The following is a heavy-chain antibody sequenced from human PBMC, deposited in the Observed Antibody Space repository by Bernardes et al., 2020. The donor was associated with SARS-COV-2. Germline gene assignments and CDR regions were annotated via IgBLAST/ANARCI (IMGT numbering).Heavy chain of an antibody. CDR3: AREFGFGWFDP. CDR2: IYTSGST. D-gene: IGHD3-16*01. J-gene: IGHJ5*02. CDR1: GGSISSGSYY. Sequence: TLSLTCTVSGGSISSGSYYWSWIRQPAGKGLEWIGRIYTSGSTNYNPSLKSRVTISVDTSKNQFSLKLSSVTAADTAVYYCAREFGFGWFDPWGQGTLVTVSS. V-gene: IGHV4-61*02.